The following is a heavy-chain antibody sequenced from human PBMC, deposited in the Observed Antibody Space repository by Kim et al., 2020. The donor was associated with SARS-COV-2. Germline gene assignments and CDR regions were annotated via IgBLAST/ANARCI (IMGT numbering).Heavy chain of an antibody. J-gene: IGHJ4*02. D-gene: IGHD3-3*02. Sequence: GESLKISCKGSGYSFIGYWIVWVRQMPGKGPEWMGVIFPGNSDTRYSPFFQGQVTISVDKSVNTAYLQWSSLKAADTAMYYCARFGGHIFANFYFDYWGQGTQVTVSS. CDR2: IFPGNSDT. CDR1: GYSFIGYW. V-gene: IGHV5-51*01. CDR3: ARFGGHIFANFYFDY.